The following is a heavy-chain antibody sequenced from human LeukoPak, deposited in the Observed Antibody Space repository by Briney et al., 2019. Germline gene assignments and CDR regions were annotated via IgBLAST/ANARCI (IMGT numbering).Heavy chain of an antibody. CDR1: GYTFTSYY. CDR2: INPSGGST. Sequence: ASVMVSCKASGYTFTSYYMHWVRQAPGQGLEWMGIINPSGGSTSYAQKFQGRVTMTRDTSTSTVYMELSSLRSEDTAVYYCARRGYCSSTSCQYYYYYMDVWGKGTTVTVSS. V-gene: IGHV1-46*01. D-gene: IGHD2-2*01. CDR3: ARRGYCSSTSCQYYYYYMDV. J-gene: IGHJ6*03.